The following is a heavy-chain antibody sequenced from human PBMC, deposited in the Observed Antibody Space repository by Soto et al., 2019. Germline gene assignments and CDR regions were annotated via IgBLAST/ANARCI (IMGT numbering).Heavy chain of an antibody. CDR2: ISYDGINK. CDR1: GFTFSNYG. Sequence: AGGPFSLCFASSGFTFSNYGMHWVRQAPGEGREWVAVISYDGINKYYADSVKGRFTISRDNSKNTLYLQMNSLRAEDTAVYYSAKEWQGAFDIWGQGTMVTV. V-gene: IGHV3-30*18. J-gene: IGHJ3*02. CDR3: AKEWQGAFDI.